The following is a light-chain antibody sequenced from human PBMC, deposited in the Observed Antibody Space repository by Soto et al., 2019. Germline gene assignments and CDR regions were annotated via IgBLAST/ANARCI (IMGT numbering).Light chain of an antibody. CDR3: SSYTSTSTYV. V-gene: IGLV2-14*01. Sequence: QSVLTQPVSVSGSPGQSITISCTGTSSDVGGYNYVSWYQQYPGKAPKLMIYHVSNRPSGVSNRFSGSKSGNSASLTISGLQPEDEADYYCSSYTSTSTYVFGTGTKVTVL. J-gene: IGLJ1*01. CDR2: HVS. CDR1: SSDVGGYNY.